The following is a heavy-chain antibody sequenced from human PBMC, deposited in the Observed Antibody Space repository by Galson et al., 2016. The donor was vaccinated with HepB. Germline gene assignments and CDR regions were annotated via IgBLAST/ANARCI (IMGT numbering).Heavy chain of an antibody. Sequence: ETLSLTCTVSGYSIGSGYYWGWIRQPPGKGLEWIAIIYHTGNTYHNPSLESRVTISVDTSKNQFSLKLNSVTAADTAMYYCARVDGDYEYFDYWGQGTLITVSS. CDR2: IYHTGNT. V-gene: IGHV4-38-2*02. D-gene: IGHD4-17*01. CDR1: GYSIGSGYY. J-gene: IGHJ4*02. CDR3: ARVDGDYEYFDY.